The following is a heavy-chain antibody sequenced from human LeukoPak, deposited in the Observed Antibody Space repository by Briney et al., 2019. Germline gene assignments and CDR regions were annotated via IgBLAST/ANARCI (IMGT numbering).Heavy chain of an antibody. CDR3: ARHPSGYDILTGYYILYYFDY. CDR1: GGSFSGYY. D-gene: IGHD3-9*01. Sequence: SETLSLTCAVYGGSFSGYYCSWIRQTPGKGLEWIGEINHGGSTNYNPSLKSRVTISVDTSKNQFSLKLSSVTAADTAVYYCARHPSGYDILTGYYILYYFDYWGQGTLVTVSS. V-gene: IGHV4-34*01. J-gene: IGHJ4*02. CDR2: INHGGST.